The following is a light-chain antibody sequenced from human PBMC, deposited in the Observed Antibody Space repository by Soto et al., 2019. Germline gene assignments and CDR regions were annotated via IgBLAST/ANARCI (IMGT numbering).Light chain of an antibody. CDR1: SSDVGGYNF. Sequence: QSALTQPASVSGSPRQSITISCTGTSSDVGGYNFVSWYQHHPGKAPKLMIYDVTDRPSGVSNRFSGSKSGNTASLTISGLQAEDEADYYCSSYSNSNTLPYVFGTGTKLTVL. CDR3: SSYSNSNTLPYV. J-gene: IGLJ1*01. CDR2: DVT. V-gene: IGLV2-14*03.